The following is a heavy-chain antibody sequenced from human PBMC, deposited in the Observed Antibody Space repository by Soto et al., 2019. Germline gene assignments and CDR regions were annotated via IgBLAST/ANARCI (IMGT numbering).Heavy chain of an antibody. Sequence: QLQLQESGSGLVKPSQTLSLTCAVSGDSISSSGYSWSWIRQPPGKGLEWIGYIFHSGSSYYNPSLKSRXXMXVXXSKTQFSLSLSSVTAADTAVYYCARVTGETYYFDYWGQGTLVTVSS. CDR3: ARVTGETYYFDY. CDR2: IFHSGSS. V-gene: IGHV4-30-2*01. CDR1: GDSISSSGYS. J-gene: IGHJ4*02. D-gene: IGHD7-27*01.